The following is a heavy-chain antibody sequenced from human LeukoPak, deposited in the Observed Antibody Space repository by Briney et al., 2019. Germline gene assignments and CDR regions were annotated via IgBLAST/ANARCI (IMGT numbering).Heavy chain of an antibody. CDR1: GFPFRSSW. J-gene: IGHJ4*02. D-gene: IGHD3-22*01. CDR3: ARGSWDYYDSSGNDY. CDR2: ISSDGNST. Sequence: GGTPRLSCAASGFPFRSSWMHWIRQATGKGLVWVSRISSDGNSTSYADSVKGRFTISRDNAKNTLYLQMNSLRAEDTAVYYCARGSWDYYDSSGNDYWGQGALVTVSS. V-gene: IGHV3-74*01.